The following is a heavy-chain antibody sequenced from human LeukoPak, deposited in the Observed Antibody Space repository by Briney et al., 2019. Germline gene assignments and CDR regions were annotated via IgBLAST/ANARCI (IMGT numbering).Heavy chain of an antibody. D-gene: IGHD3-10*01. CDR1: GFTFYTYS. CDR2: ISSSSSYI. V-gene: IGHV3-21*01. CDR3: ARPSYGSGSPDAFDI. J-gene: IGHJ3*02. Sequence: GSLRLSCVGSGFTFYTYSINWVRQAPGKGLEWVSSISSSSSYIYYADSVKGRFTISRDNAKNSLYLQMNSLRAEDTAVYYCARPSYGSGSPDAFDIWGQGTMVTVSS.